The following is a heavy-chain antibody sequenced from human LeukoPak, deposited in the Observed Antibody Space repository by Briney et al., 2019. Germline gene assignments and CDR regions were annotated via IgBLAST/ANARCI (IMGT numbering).Heavy chain of an antibody. Sequence: GGSLRLSCAASGFTVSSNYMSWVRQAPGKGLEWVSAISGSGGSTYYADSVKGRFTISRDNSKNTLYLQMNSLRAEDTAVYYCAKDDYDSSGFPDYWGQGTLVTVSS. V-gene: IGHV3-23*01. CDR2: ISGSGGST. CDR1: GFTVSSNY. D-gene: IGHD3-22*01. CDR3: AKDDYDSSGFPDY. J-gene: IGHJ4*02.